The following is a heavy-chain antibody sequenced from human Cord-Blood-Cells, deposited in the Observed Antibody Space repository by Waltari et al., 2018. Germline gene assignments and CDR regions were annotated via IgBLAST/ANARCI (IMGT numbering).Heavy chain of an antibody. D-gene: IGHD7-27*01. V-gene: IGHV4-34*01. CDR3: ARTRANWGGRAFDI. CDR1: GGSFSGYY. Sequence: QVQLQQWGAGLLKPSETLSLTCAVYGGSFSGYYWSWIRQPPGKGLEWIGEINHSGSTNYNPSLKSRVTISVDTSKNQFSLKLSSVTAADTAVYYCARTRANWGGRAFDIWGQGTMVTVSS. CDR2: INHSGST. J-gene: IGHJ3*02.